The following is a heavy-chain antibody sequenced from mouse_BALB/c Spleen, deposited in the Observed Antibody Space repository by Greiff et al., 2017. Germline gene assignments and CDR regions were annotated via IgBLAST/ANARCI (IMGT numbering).Heavy chain of an antibody. Sequence: EVQLQQSGAELVKPGASVKLSCTASGFNIKDTYMHWVKQRPEQGLEWIGRIDPANGNTKYDPKFQGKATITADTSSNTAYLQLSSLTSEDTAVYYCARSEKSQLGWYFDVWGAGTTVTVSS. CDR2: IDPANGNT. CDR3: ARSEKSQLGWYFDV. J-gene: IGHJ1*01. D-gene: IGHD3-3*01. V-gene: IGHV14-3*02. CDR1: GFNIKDTY.